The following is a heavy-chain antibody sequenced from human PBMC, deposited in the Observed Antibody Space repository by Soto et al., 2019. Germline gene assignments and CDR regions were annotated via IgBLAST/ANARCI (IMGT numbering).Heavy chain of an antibody. CDR2: IYYSGST. D-gene: IGHD6-19*01. CDR1: GGSISSYY. Sequence: SETLSLTCTVSGGSISSYYWSWIRQPPGKGLEWIGYIYYSGSTNYNPSLKSRVTISVDTSKNQFSLKLSSVTAADTAVYYCARFPSPGYSSGWYYFDYWGQGTLVTVSS. V-gene: IGHV4-59*12. CDR3: ARFPSPGYSSGWYYFDY. J-gene: IGHJ4*02.